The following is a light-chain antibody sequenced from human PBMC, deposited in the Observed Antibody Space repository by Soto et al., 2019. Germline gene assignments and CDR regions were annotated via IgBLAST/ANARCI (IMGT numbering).Light chain of an antibody. J-gene: IGLJ3*02. CDR2: EVT. Sequence: QSALTQPPSASESPGQSVTISCTGTSSDVGGYNYVSWYQQYPGKAPKLMVYEVTKRPSGVPDRFSGYKSGNTASLTVSGLQADDEADYYCSSFAGNYRWVFGGGTKLTVL. CDR3: SSFAGNYRWV. V-gene: IGLV2-8*01. CDR1: SSDVGGYNY.